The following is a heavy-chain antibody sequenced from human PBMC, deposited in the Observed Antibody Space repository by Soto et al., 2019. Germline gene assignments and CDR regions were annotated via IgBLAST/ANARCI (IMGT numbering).Heavy chain of an antibody. Sequence: SVKVSCKASGGTFSSYAISWVRQAPGQGLEWMGGIIPIFGTANYAQKFQGRVTITADESTSTAYMELSSLRSEDTAVYYCARNDHSPQFPFDYWGQGTLVTVSS. CDR1: GGTFSSYA. CDR3: ARNDHSPQFPFDY. J-gene: IGHJ4*02. V-gene: IGHV1-69*13. CDR2: IIPIFGTA. D-gene: IGHD1-1*01.